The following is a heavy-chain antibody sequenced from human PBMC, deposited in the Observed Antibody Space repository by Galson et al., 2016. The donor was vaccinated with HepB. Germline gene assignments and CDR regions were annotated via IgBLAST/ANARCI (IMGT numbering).Heavy chain of an antibody. J-gene: IGHJ1*01. CDR3: ATYRSGLNEY. V-gene: IGHV7-4-1*02. CDR1: GYTFTNYA. CDR2: INTNTGNP. D-gene: IGHD6-25*01. Sequence: SVKVSCKASGYTFTNYAMNWVRQAPGQGLVWMGWINTNTGNPTYAQGFTGRFVFSLDTSVNTAYLQISSLKAEDTAVYYCATYRSGLNEYWGQGTLVTVSS.